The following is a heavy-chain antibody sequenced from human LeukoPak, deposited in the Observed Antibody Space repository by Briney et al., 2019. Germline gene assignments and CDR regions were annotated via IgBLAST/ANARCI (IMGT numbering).Heavy chain of an antibody. D-gene: IGHD2-2*01. CDR3: AGHTTVVVPALYPDVGGAFDI. CDR2: INHSGST. CDR1: GGSFSGYY. V-gene: IGHV4-34*01. J-gene: IGHJ3*02. Sequence: PSETLSLTCAVYGGSFSGYYWSWIRQPPGKGLEWIGEINHSGSTNYNPSLKSRVTISVDTSKNQFSLKLSSVTAADTAVYYCAGHTTVVVPALYPDVGGAFDIWGQGTMVTVSS.